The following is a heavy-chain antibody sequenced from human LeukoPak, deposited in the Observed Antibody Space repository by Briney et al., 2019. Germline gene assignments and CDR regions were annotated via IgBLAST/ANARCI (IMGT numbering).Heavy chain of an antibody. V-gene: IGHV1-24*01. J-gene: IGHJ4*02. D-gene: IGHD6-19*01. CDR3: ATRAVASFDY. CDR1: GYTLTELS. Sequence: GASVKVSCKVSGYTLTELSMHWVQQAPGKGLEWMGLVDPEDGETIYAEKFQGRVTITADTSTDTAYMELSSLRSEDTAVYYCATRAVASFDYWGQGTLVTVSS. CDR2: VDPEDGET.